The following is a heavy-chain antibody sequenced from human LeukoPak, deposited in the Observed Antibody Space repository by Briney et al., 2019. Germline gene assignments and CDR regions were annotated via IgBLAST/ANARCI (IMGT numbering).Heavy chain of an antibody. Sequence: GGSLRLSCAASGFTFSSYGMSWVRQAPGKGLEWVSAISGSGGSTYYADSVKGRFTISRDNSKNTLYLQMNSLRAEDTAVYYCAKFYDSSGYYPPFDYWGQGTLVTVSS. D-gene: IGHD3-22*01. CDR2: ISGSGGST. J-gene: IGHJ4*02. CDR1: GFTFSSYG. V-gene: IGHV3-23*01. CDR3: AKFYDSSGYYPPFDY.